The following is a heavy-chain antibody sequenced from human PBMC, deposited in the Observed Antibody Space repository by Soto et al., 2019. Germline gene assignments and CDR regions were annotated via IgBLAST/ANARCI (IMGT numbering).Heavy chain of an antibody. CDR1: GYTFTGYY. V-gene: IGHV1-2*04. Sequence: ASVKVSCKASGYTFTGYYMHWVRQAPGQGLEWMGWINPNSGGTNYAQKFQGWVTMTRDTSISTAYMELSRLRSDDPAVYYCARGISTGITGSTGGWFDPWGQGTLVTVSS. CDR3: ARGISTGITGSTGGWFDP. J-gene: IGHJ5*02. D-gene: IGHD1-20*01. CDR2: INPNSGGT.